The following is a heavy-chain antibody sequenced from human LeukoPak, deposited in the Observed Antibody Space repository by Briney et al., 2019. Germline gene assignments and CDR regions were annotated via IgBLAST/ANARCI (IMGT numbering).Heavy chain of an antibody. CDR1: GYTFTGYY. CDR2: INPSGGST. J-gene: IGHJ4*02. CDR3: ARGSFTMLVVAPEYFFDY. Sequence: VASVKVSCKASGYTFTGYYMHWVRQAPGQGLEWMGIINPSGGSTSYAQKFQGGVTMTRDMSTSTVYMELSSLRSEDTAVYYCARGSFTMLVVAPEYFFDYWGQGTLVTVSS. V-gene: IGHV1-46*01. D-gene: IGHD3-22*01.